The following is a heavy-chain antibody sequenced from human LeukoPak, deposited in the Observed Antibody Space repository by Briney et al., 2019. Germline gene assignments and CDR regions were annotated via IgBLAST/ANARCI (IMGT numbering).Heavy chain of an antibody. CDR1: GFTFSSYA. Sequence: GRSLRLSCAASGFTFSSYAMHWVRQAPGKGLEWVAVISYDGSNKYYADSVKGRFTISRDNSKNTLYLQMNSLRAEDTAVYYCAKDYLYSDFWSGYPIDYWGQGTLVTVSS. CDR3: AKDYLYSDFWSGYPIDY. CDR2: ISYDGSNK. V-gene: IGHV3-30-3*01. D-gene: IGHD3-3*01. J-gene: IGHJ4*02.